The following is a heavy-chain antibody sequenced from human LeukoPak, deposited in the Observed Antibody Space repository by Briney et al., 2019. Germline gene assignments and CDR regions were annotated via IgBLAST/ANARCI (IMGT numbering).Heavy chain of an antibody. D-gene: IGHD5-18*01. CDR2: IKQDGSEK. CDR3: ARAQLTAMVADY. V-gene: IGHV3-7*01. J-gene: IGHJ4*02. Sequence: GGSLRLSCVVSGFTFSSYWMSWVRQAPGKGLEWVANIKQDGSEKYYVDSVKGRFTISRDNAKNSLYLQMNSLRAGDTAVYYCARAQLTAMVADYWGQGTLVTVSS. CDR1: GFTFSSYW.